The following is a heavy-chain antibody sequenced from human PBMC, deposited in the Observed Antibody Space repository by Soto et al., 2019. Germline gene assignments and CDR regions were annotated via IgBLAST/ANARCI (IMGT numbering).Heavy chain of an antibody. CDR1: GYTFTSYY. D-gene: IGHD4-4*01. V-gene: IGHV1-46*01. Sequence: QVQLVQSGAEVKKPGASVKVSCKASGYTFTSYYMHWVRLAPGQGLEWMGIINPDGGGTSYAQQFQGRVIMTRDTSTRTVYMEMSSLRSEDTAVYYCAVGGNYLSMDVWGQWTTVTVSS. CDR3: AVGGNYLSMDV. CDR2: INPDGGGT. J-gene: IGHJ6*02.